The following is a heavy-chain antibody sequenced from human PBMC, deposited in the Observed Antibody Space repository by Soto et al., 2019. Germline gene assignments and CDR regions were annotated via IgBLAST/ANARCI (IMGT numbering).Heavy chain of an antibody. Sequence: QVQLQESGPGVVRPSETLSLTCSVSGSSFTGDYWSWIRQPAGKGLEWIGRVFGNGAGTPIYNSALKNRVTMSVDSSKTQFSLKLTSVTAEDTALYYCARDLPPYDRRRQSAGAFEDWGQGTLVTVSS. CDR2: VFGNGAGTP. CDR1: GSSFTGDY. D-gene: IGHD3-22*01. CDR3: ARDLPPYDRRRQSAGAFED. J-gene: IGHJ4*02. V-gene: IGHV4-4*07.